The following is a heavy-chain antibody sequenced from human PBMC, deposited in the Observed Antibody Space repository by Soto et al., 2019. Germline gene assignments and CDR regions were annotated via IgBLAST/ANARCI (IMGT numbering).Heavy chain of an antibody. J-gene: IGHJ5*02. CDR3: ARERSAADTGWFDP. CDR2: MNPNSGNT. Sequence: QVQLVQSGAEVKKPGASVKVSCKASGYTFTSYDINWVRQATGQGLEWMGWMNPNSGNTGYAQKFQGRVTMTRNTSISTAYMELSSLRSEDTAVYFCARERSAADTGWFDPWGQGTLVTVSS. D-gene: IGHD6-13*01. V-gene: IGHV1-8*01. CDR1: GYTFTSYD.